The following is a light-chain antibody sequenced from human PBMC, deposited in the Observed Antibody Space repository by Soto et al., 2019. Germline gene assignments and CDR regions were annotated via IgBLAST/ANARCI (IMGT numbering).Light chain of an antibody. CDR3: CSYNRRGTLN. J-gene: IGLJ1*01. CDR1: SSDIGDYNY. Sequence: QSVLTQPASVSGSPGQSITISCVGTSSDIGDYNYVSWYQQHPGKVPKVIIYDVSNRPSGVSYRFSATKSGNTASLNISGFQSEDEADYYCCSYNRRGTLNFGTGTKVTDL. CDR2: DVS. V-gene: IGLV2-14*01.